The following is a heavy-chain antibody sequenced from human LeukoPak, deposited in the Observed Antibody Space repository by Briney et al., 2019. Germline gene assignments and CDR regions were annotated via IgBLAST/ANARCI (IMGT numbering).Heavy chain of an antibody. CDR1: GGSISSGSYY. Sequence: PSQTLSLTCTVSGGSISSGSYYWSWIRQPAGKGLEWIGRIYTSGSTNYNPSLKSRVTISVDTSKNQFSLKLSSVTAADTAVYYCARLRFFGVVIPKYYFDYWGQGTLVTVSS. CDR2: IYTSGST. D-gene: IGHD3-3*01. J-gene: IGHJ4*02. V-gene: IGHV4-61*02. CDR3: ARLRFFGVVIPKYYFDY.